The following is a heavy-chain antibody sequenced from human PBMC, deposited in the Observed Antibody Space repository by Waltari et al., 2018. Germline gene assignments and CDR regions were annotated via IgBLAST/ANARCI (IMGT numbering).Heavy chain of an antibody. D-gene: IGHD6-13*01. CDR1: GFTFSGPT. V-gene: IGHV3-73*01. CDR2: IRSKPNNYAT. Sequence: EVQVVESGGGLVQPGGSLKLSCATSGFTFSGPTLHWVRQTSEKGLEWSGRIRSKPNNYATRYTASVEGRFTISRDDSENTAYLQMSSRMTEDTAVYYCTGGAVTGTDFWGQGTLVTVSS. CDR3: TGGAVTGTDF. J-gene: IGHJ4*02.